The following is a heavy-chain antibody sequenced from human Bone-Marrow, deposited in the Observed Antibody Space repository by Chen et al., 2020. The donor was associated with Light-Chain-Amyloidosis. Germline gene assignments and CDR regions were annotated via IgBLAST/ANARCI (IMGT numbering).Heavy chain of an antibody. CDR3: AKGFGSGTYSSPGDY. J-gene: IGHJ4*02. V-gene: IGHV3-9*01. CDR1: GFDFADSA. Sequence: EVQLVESGGGLVQPGGSLRLSCSASGFDFADSAMHWVRQAPGRGLQWVSGISRDTGRTYYADSVRGRFTVSRDNGKTSLFLEMNGLRPDDTALYFCAKGFGSGTYSSPGDYWGQGIMDNVSS. D-gene: IGHD3-10*01. CDR2: ISRDTGRT.